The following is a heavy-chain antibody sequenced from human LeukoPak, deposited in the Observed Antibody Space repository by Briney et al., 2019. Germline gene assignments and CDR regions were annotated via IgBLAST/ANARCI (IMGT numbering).Heavy chain of an antibody. CDR2: IKSKTDGGTT. CDR3: TTAPLAVAGNPYYYYYGMDV. J-gene: IGHJ6*02. CDR1: GFTFSSYG. Sequence: PGGSLRLSCAASGFTFSSYGMHWVRQAPGKGLEWVGRIKSKTDGGTTDYAAPVKGRFTISRDDSKNTLYLQMNSLKTEDTAVYYCTTAPLAVAGNPYYYYYGMDVWGQGTTVTVSS. D-gene: IGHD6-19*01. V-gene: IGHV3-15*01.